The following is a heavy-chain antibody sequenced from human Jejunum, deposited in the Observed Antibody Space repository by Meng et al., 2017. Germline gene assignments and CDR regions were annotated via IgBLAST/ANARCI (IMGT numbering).Heavy chain of an antibody. CDR2: INQDGSRV. J-gene: IGHJ3*02. CDR1: GFTFSSYW. D-gene: IGHD6-19*01. CDR3: AREPDIAMPGQGEDAFDI. Sequence: GGSLRLSCATSGFTFSSYWMTWVRQAPGKGLEWLASINQDGSRVEYPDSVKGRFTISRDNTKNSLYLQVNSLRDGDTAMYDCAREPDIAMPGQGEDAFDIWGQGTMVTVSS. V-gene: IGHV3-7*01.